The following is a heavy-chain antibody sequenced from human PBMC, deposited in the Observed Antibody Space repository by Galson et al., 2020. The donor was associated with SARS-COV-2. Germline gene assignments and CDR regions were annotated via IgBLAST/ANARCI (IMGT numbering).Heavy chain of an antibody. Sequence: GGSLRLSCAASGFTFSSYAMSWVRQAPGKGLEWVSAISGSGGSTYYADSVKGRFTISRDNSKNTLYLQMNSLRAEDTAVYYCAKVDTAMVPDPYYYYGMDVWGQGTTVTVSS. CDR3: AKVDTAMVPDPYYYYGMDV. CDR1: GFTFSSYA. V-gene: IGHV3-23*01. J-gene: IGHJ6*02. D-gene: IGHD5-18*01. CDR2: ISGSGGST.